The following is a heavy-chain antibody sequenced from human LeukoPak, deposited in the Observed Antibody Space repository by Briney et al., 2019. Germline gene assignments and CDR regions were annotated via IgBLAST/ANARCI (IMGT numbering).Heavy chain of an antibody. CDR2: INHSGST. CDR1: GGSFSGYY. Sequence: SETLSLTCAVYGGSFSGYYLSWIRQPPGKGLEWIGEINHSGSTNYNPSLKSRVTISVDTSKNQFSLKLSSVTDADTAVYYCARGSSPRDFYGMDVWGQGTTVTVSS. V-gene: IGHV4-34*01. CDR3: ARGSSPRDFYGMDV. J-gene: IGHJ6*02.